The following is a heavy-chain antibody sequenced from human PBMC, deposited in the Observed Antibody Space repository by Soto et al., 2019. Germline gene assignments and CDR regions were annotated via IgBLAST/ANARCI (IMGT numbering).Heavy chain of an antibody. J-gene: IGHJ6*02. Sequence: GGSLRLSCAASGFTFSSYGMHWVRQAPGKGLEWVAVIWYDGSNKYYADSVKGRFTISRDNSKNTLYLQMNSLRAEDTAVYYGARDQLPYYYYGMDVWGQGTTVTVSS. CDR3: ARDQLPYYYYGMDV. V-gene: IGHV3-33*01. D-gene: IGHD1-26*01. CDR1: GFTFSSYG. CDR2: IWYDGSNK.